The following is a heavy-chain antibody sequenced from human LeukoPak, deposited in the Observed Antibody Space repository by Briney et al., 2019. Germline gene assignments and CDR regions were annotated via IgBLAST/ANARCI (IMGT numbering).Heavy chain of an antibody. CDR1: GYTFTGYY. J-gene: IGHJ4*02. CDR2: INANSGGT. CDR3: ARDVSSTPNWEFDY. D-gene: IGHD1-26*01. V-gene: IGHV1-2*06. Sequence: ASVKVSCKASGYTFTGYYMHWVRQAPGQGLEWMGRINANSGGTEYEQKFQGRVTMTRDTSISTAYVEVNWLISDDTAIYYCARDVSSTPNWEFDYWGQGTLVTVSS.